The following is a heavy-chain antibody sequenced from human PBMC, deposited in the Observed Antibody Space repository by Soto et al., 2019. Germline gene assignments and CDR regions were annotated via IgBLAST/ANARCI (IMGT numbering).Heavy chain of an antibody. CDR3: AKDRGGTTSLFPHFGNMDV. CDR2: ISGSGGST. Sequence: PGGSLRLSCAASGFTFSSYAMSWVRQAPGKGLEWVSAISGSGGSTYYADSVKGRFTISRDNSKNTLYLQMNSLRAEDTAVYYCAKDRGGTTSLFPHFGNMDVWGQGTTVTVSS. CDR1: GFTFSSYA. V-gene: IGHV3-23*01. J-gene: IGHJ6*02. D-gene: IGHD1-1*01.